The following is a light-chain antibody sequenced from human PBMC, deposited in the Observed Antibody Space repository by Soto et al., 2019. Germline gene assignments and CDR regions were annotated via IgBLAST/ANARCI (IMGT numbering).Light chain of an antibody. CDR3: LLYCGATDLWV. J-gene: IGLJ3*02. Sequence: QAVVTQEPSLTVSPGGTVTLTCAASTGAVTGDFHENWFQQRPGQAPRALIYSTSNKQSWTPARFSGFLLGDKAALTLSGVQPEDEADYYCLLYCGATDLWVFGGGTKLTVL. V-gene: IGLV7-43*01. CDR1: TGAVTGDFH. CDR2: STS.